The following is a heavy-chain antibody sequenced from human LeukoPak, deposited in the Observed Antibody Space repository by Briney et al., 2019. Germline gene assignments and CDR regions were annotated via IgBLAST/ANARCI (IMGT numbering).Heavy chain of an antibody. CDR3: ARDSAGALDY. V-gene: IGHV3-7*01. J-gene: IGHJ4*02. CDR1: GFSFGSYW. D-gene: IGHD6-19*01. CDR2: INQDGSTK. Sequence: GGSLRLSCAASGFSFGSYWMGWVRQAPGKGLEWVANINQDGSTKHYLGSVKGRFAISRDNPKNSVYLQMDSLKVEDTAVYHCARDSAGALDYWGQGTLVTVSS.